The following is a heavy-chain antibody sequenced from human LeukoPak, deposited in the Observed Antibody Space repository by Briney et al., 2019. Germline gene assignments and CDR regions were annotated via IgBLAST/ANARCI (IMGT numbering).Heavy chain of an antibody. V-gene: IGHV1-18*01. D-gene: IGHD5-24*01. CDR2: ISAYNGNT. J-gene: IGHJ4*02. Sequence: ASVKVSCKASGYTFTSYGISWVRQAPGQGLEWMGWISAYNGNTNYAQKLQGRVTMTTDTSTSTAYMELRSLRSDDTAVYYCATPLERRDGYNYFDYWGQGTLVTVSS. CDR1: GYTFTSYG. CDR3: ATPLERRDGYNYFDY.